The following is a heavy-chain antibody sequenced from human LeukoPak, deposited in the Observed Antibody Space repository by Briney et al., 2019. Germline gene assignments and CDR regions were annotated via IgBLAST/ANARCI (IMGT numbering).Heavy chain of an antibody. Sequence: GGSLRFSCAASGFTFSSYGMHRVRQAPGKGLEWVAFIRYDGSNKYCADSVKGRFTISRDNSKNTLYLQMNSLRAEDTAVYYCAKDRGYSGYDWEGVFDYWGQGTLVTVSS. CDR2: IRYDGSNK. CDR3: AKDRGYSGYDWEGVFDY. CDR1: GFTFSSYG. V-gene: IGHV3-30*02. D-gene: IGHD5-12*01. J-gene: IGHJ4*02.